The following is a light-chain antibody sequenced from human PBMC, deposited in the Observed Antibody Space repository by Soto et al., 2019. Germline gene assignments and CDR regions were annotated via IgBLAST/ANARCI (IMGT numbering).Light chain of an antibody. J-gene: IGKJ1*01. CDR1: QSVSNN. CDR2: GAS. CDR3: QQHNNWPPWT. Sequence: EIVMTQSPATLSVSPGERATLSCRASQSVSNNLAWYQQKPGQAPRLLIYGASTRATGIPARFSGSGSGTEFTLTISSLQSADFAVYYCQQHNNWPPWTFGQGTKVEIK. V-gene: IGKV3-15*01.